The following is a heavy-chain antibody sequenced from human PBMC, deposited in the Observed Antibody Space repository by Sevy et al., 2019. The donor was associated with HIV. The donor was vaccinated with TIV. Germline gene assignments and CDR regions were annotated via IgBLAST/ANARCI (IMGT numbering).Heavy chain of an antibody. CDR1: GFTFSSYG. D-gene: IGHD6-13*01. J-gene: IGHJ4*02. CDR2: ISYDGSNK. V-gene: IGHV3-30*18. Sequence: GGSLRLSCAASGFTFSSYGMHWVRQAPGKGLEWVAVISYDGSNKYYADSVKGRLTISRDNSKNTLYLQMNSLRAEDTAVYYCAKDREGQQLTTELDYWGQGTLVTVSS. CDR3: AKDREGQQLTTELDY.